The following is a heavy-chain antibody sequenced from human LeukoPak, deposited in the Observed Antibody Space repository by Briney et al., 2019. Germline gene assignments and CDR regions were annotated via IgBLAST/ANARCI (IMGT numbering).Heavy chain of an antibody. CDR1: GFTFSTYS. CDR3: ARDGYCSGGSCYSAVDY. Sequence: GGSLRLSCAASGFTFSTYSMNWVRQAPQKGREGGSYISSSSSTKYYADSVKGRFTISRDNAKNSLYLQMNSLRAEDTAVYYCARDGYCSGGSCYSAVDYWGQGTLVTVSS. D-gene: IGHD2-15*01. J-gene: IGHJ4*02. V-gene: IGHV3-48*04. CDR2: ISSSSSTK.